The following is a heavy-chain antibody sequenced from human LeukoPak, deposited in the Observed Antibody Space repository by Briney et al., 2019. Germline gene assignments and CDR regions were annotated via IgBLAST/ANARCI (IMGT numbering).Heavy chain of an antibody. J-gene: IGHJ4*02. Sequence: GASVKVSCKASGGTFSSYAISWVRQAPGQGLEWMGGIIPIFGTANYAQKFQGRVTITADESTSTAYMELSSLRSEDTAVYYRASGLVGATTGSYWGQGTLVTVSS. D-gene: IGHD1-26*01. CDR1: GGTFSSYA. CDR2: IIPIFGTA. V-gene: IGHV1-69*13. CDR3: ASGLVGATTGSY.